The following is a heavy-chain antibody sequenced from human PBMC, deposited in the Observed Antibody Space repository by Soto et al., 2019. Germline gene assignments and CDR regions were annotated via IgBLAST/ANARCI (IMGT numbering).Heavy chain of an antibody. V-gene: IGHV1-3*01. CDR1: GFSFSDNL. J-gene: IGHJ3*01. Sequence: QVQLVQSGAEVRKPGASVNISCRASGFSFSDNLINWVRQAPGQSLEWMGWINPDNGNTGYSQTFQGRVTISRHSAASIAYVEVRALTSEDTAVYYCASDILSVGPRANEAFEVWGQGTMVTVSS. CDR3: ASDILSVGPRANEAFEV. CDR2: INPDNGNT. D-gene: IGHD2-8*02.